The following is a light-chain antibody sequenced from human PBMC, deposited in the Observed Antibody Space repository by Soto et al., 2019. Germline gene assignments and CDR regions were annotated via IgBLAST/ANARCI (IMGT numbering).Light chain of an antibody. CDR1: QGITNY. V-gene: IGKV1-27*01. J-gene: IGKJ1*01. CDR3: QQYGSSPRT. CDR2: AAS. Sequence: DIQMTQSPSSLSASVGDRVTITCRASQGITNYLAWYQRKPGKVPKXLIYAASTLQSGVPSRFSGSGSGTDLTLTISRLEPEDFEVYCCQQYGSSPRTFGQGTKVDIK.